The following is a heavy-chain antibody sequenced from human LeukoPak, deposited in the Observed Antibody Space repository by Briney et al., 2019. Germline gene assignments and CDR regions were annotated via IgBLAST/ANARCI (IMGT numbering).Heavy chain of an antibody. V-gene: IGHV4-34*01. J-gene: IGHJ4*02. CDR3: ARGRDYDYVWGSYRHLYFDY. CDR2: INHSGST. Sequence: SETLSLTCAVYGGAFSGSYWSWIRQSPGKGLEWIGEINHSGSTNYKPSLKSRVTISVDTSKNQFSLKLSSLTAADTAVYYCARGRDYDYVWGSYRHLYFDYWGQGTLVTVSS. D-gene: IGHD3-16*02. CDR1: GGAFSGSY.